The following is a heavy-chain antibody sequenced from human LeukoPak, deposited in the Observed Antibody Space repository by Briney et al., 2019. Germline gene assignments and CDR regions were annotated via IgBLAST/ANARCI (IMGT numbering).Heavy chain of an antibody. V-gene: IGHV4-61*01. CDR1: GYSISSGYY. CDR2: IYYSGST. J-gene: IGHJ5*02. CDR3: ARVSRVWFDP. Sequence: TSETLSLTCTVSGYSISSGYYWSWIRQPPGKGLEWIGYIYYSGSTNYNPSLKSRVTISVDTSKNQFSLKLSSVTAADTAVYYCARVSRVWFDPWGQGTLVTVSS.